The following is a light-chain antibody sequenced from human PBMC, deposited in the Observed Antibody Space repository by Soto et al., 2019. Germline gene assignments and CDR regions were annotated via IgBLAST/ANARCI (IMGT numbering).Light chain of an antibody. J-gene: IGLJ2*01. V-gene: IGLV2-14*01. CDR2: DVS. CDR3: SSYTSSSTVVV. CDR1: SRDVGGYNY. Sequence: QSALTQPASVSGSPGQSITISCTGTSRDVGGYNYVSWYQQHPGKAPKLMIYDVSNRPSGVSNRFSGSKSGNTASLTISGLQAEDEADYYCSSYTSSSTVVVFGGGTKVTVL.